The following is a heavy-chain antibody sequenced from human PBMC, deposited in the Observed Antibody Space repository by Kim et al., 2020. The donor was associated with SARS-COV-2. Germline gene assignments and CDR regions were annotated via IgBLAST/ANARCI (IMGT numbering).Heavy chain of an antibody. CDR3: ARLYTYYMDV. J-gene: IGHJ6*03. V-gene: IGHV3-66*04. CDR1: GFTVSSNY. Sequence: GGSLRLSCAASGFTVSSNYMSWVRQAPGKGLEWVSVIYSGGSTYYEDSVKGRFTISRDNSKNTLYLQMNSLRAEDTAVYYCARLYTYYMDVWGKGTTVTVSS. D-gene: IGHD2-2*02. CDR2: IYSGGST.